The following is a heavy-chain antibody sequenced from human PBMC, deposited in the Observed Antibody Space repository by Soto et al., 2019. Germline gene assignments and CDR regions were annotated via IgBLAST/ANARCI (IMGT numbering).Heavy chain of an antibody. D-gene: IGHD5-12*01. Sequence: EVQLVQSGAEVKKPGESLKISCKGSGYSFTSYWIGWVRQMPGKGLEWMGIIYPGDSDTRYSPSFQGQVTISADKSISTAYLQWSSLKASDTAMYYCARRAQNRDGYNYVRDAFDYWGQGTLVTVSS. CDR1: GYSFTSYW. CDR2: IYPGDSDT. CDR3: ARRAQNRDGYNYVRDAFDY. J-gene: IGHJ4*02. V-gene: IGHV5-51*01.